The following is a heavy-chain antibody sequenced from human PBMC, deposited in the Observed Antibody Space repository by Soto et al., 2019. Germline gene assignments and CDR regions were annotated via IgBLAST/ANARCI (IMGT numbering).Heavy chain of an antibody. D-gene: IGHD1-26*01. Sequence: KPSETLSLTCTVSGGSISSDYGSWIRLPAGKGLGWIGRFYTSGSTNYNPSRKSRVTMSEDTSKNQCSLKLSSVTAADTAVYYCAREHWELPYYYYGMDVWGQGTTVTVSS. J-gene: IGHJ6*02. CDR2: FYTSGST. V-gene: IGHV4-4*07. CDR1: GGSISSDY. CDR3: AREHWELPYYYYGMDV.